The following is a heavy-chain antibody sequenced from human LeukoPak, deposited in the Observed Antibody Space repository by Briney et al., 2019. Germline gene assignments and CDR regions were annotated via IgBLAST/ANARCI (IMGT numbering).Heavy chain of an antibody. J-gene: IGHJ4*02. Sequence: PSEALSLTCAVSGGSISSGGYSWSWIRQPPGKGLEWIGYIYHSGSTYYNPSLKSRVTISVDRSKNQFSLKLSSVTAADTAVYYCARGRGCSSTSCFFDYWGQGTLVTVSS. V-gene: IGHV4-30-2*01. CDR2: IYHSGST. D-gene: IGHD2-2*01. CDR1: GGSISSGGYS. CDR3: ARGRGCSSTSCFFDY.